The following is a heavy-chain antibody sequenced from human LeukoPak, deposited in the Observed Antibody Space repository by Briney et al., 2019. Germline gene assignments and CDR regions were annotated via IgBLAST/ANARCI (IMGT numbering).Heavy chain of an antibody. J-gene: IGHJ4*02. CDR1: GFTFDDYA. V-gene: IGHV3-9*01. D-gene: IGHD6-13*01. CDR3: AKDMHALGGSSSWSPFDY. Sequence: GGSLRLSCAASGFTFDDYAMHWVRQAPGKGLEWVSGISWNSGSIGYADSVKGRFTISRDNAENSLYLQMNSLRAEDTALYYCAKDMHALGGSSSWSPFDYWGQGTLVTVSS. CDR2: ISWNSGSI.